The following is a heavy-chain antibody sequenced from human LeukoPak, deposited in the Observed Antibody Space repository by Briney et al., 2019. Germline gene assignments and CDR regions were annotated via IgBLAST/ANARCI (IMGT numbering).Heavy chain of an antibody. CDR2: IYSSGST. CDR3: ASLRGDNWNYYDY. Sequence: SETLSLTCSVSGDSISSYYWSWIRQTAGKGLEWIGRIYSSGSTNYNPSLKSRVTMSVDMSKDQFSLKLNSVTAADTAVYYCASLRGDNWNYYDYWGQGILVTVSS. J-gene: IGHJ4*02. D-gene: IGHD1-20*01. CDR1: GDSISSYY. V-gene: IGHV4-4*07.